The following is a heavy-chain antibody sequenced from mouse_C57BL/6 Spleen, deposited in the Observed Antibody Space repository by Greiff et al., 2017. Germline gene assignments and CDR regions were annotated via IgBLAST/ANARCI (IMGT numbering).Heavy chain of an antibody. J-gene: IGHJ4*01. V-gene: IGHV14-2*01. D-gene: IGHD2-2*01. CDR1: S. CDR2: IDPEDGET. Sequence: EVQVVASGAELVKPGASVKLSYSMHWVKQRTEQGLEWIGRIDPEDGETKYAPKFQGTATITADTASNTAYLQLSSLPSEDTAVYYCARTSGYDGFMDYWGQGTSVTVSS. CDR3: ARTSGYDGFMDY.